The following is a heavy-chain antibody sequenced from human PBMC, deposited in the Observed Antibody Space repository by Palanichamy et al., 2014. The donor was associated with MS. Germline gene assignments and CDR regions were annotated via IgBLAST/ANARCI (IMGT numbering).Heavy chain of an antibody. CDR2: INPNSGGT. V-gene: IGHV1-2*04. J-gene: IGHJ4*02. CDR1: GYTFTDYY. Sequence: VQSGAEVKKPGASVKVSCKTSGYTFTDYYIHWVRQAPGQGLEWMGWINPNSGGTNYAQKFQGWVTMTRDTSISTAYMELSSTAYMEESRLTSDDTAVYFCARGSDSSYVPIFDYWGLGTLVTVSS. CDR3: ARGSDSSYVPIFDY. D-gene: IGHD4-11*01.